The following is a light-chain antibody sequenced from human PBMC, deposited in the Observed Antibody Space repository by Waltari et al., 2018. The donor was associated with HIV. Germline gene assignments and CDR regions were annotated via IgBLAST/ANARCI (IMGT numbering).Light chain of an antibody. V-gene: IGLV2-11*01. J-gene: IGLJ1*01. Sequence: QSALPQPRSFSGSPGRPVTIPCPGTTSEVGGFIYVPWYQHHPGKAPKFMIYDVTKRPSGVPDRFSGSKSGNTASLTISGLQAEDEADYYCCSYAGRYTYVFGTGTKVTVL. CDR2: DVT. CDR1: TSEVGGFIY. CDR3: CSYAGRYTYV.